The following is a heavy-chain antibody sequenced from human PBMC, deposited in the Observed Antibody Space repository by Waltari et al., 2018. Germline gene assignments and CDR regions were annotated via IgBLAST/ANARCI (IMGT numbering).Heavy chain of an antibody. V-gene: IGHV4-4*02. CDR1: GGSISSSNW. D-gene: IGHD3-3*01. Sequence: QVQLQESGPGLVKPSGTLSLTCAVSGGSISSSNWWSWVSQAPGKGLEWIGEIYHSGTTNYDPSLKGRVTISVDKSKNKFSMKLSSLTAADTAVYYCAACFGVVIPPLDYWGQGTLVTVSS. J-gene: IGHJ4*02. CDR3: AACFGVVIPPLDY. CDR2: IYHSGTT.